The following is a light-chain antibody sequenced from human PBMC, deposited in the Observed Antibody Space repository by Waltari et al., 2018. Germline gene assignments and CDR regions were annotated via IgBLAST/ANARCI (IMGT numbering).Light chain of an antibody. J-gene: IGKJ1*01. Sequence: DIVMTQTPLSLPVTPGEPASISCRSSQSLLHSNGNTYLYWYLQKPGQPPRLLIYRVSNRFSGVPDRFSGSGSGKDFTLKISRVEAEDVGVYYCMQALQTPRTFGQGTKVEIK. V-gene: IGKV2-29*02. CDR2: RVS. CDR3: MQALQTPRT. CDR1: QSLLHSNGNTY.